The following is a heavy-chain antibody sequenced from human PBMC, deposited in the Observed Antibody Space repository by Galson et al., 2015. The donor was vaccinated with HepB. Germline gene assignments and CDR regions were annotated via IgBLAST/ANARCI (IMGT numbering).Heavy chain of an antibody. CDR1: GGSISSSSYY. CDR3: ARHQASSSSYFDY. V-gene: IGHV4-39*01. Sequence: ETLSLTCTVSGGSISSSSYYWGWIRQPPGKGLEWIGSIYYSGSTYYNPSLKSRVTISVDTSKNQFSLRLSSVTAADTAVYYCARHQASSSSYFDYWGQGTLVTVSS. CDR2: IYYSGST. J-gene: IGHJ4*02. D-gene: IGHD6-6*01.